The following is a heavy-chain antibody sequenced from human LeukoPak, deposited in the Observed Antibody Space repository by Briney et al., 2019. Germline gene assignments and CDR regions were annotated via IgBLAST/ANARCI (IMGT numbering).Heavy chain of an antibody. CDR1: GFTFSSYW. J-gene: IGHJ4*02. V-gene: IGHV3-7*01. D-gene: IGHD3-10*01. Sequence: QAGGSLRLSCAASGFTFSSYWMTWVRQAPGKGLEWVATIKQYGSEKYYVDSVKGRFTTSRDNAKNSLYLQMNSLRAEDTAVYYCARDRGDGVDYWGQGTLVTVSS. CDR2: IKQYGSEK. CDR3: ARDRGDGVDY.